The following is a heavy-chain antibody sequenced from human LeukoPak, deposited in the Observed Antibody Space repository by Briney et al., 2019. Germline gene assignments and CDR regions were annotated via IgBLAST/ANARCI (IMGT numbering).Heavy chain of an antibody. CDR3: ASPYCSSTSCYTFSYDY. CDR2: INPNSGGT. D-gene: IGHD2-2*02. J-gene: IGHJ4*02. V-gene: IGHV1-2*02. CDR1: GYTFTGYY. Sequence: GASVKVSCKASGYTFTGYYMHWVRQAPGQGLEWMGWINPNSGGTNYAQKFQGRVTMTRDTSISTAYMELSSLRSEDTAVYYCASPYCSSTSCYTFSYDYWGQGTLVTVSS.